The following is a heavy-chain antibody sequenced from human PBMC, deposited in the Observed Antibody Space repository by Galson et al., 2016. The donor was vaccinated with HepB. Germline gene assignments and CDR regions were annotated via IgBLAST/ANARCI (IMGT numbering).Heavy chain of an antibody. CDR3: ARGISGYDKQLDS. CDR1: GASVSDYY. CDR2: FYATGTT. D-gene: IGHD5-12*01. V-gene: IGHV4-4*07. Sequence: SETLSLTCAVSGASVSDYYWSWIRQPAGKGLEWVGRFYATGTTNYNPSLRSRVAMSIDTTANLFSLRLVSVTAADTAVYYCARGISGYDKQLDSWGQGTLVTVSS. J-gene: IGHJ4*02.